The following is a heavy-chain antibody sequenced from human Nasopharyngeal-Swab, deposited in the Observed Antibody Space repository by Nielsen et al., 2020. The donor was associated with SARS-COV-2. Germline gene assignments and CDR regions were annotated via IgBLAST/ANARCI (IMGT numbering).Heavy chain of an antibody. CDR1: GFTFSTYA. Sequence: GGSLRLSCAASGFTFSTYAMHWVRQAPGKGLEWVADISYDGDNKYYADSVKGRFTISRDNSKNTLYLQMNSLRAEDTAVYYCAREWINNFDYWGQGTLVTVCS. J-gene: IGHJ4*02. V-gene: IGHV3-30-3*01. D-gene: IGHD5-12*01. CDR2: ISYDGDNK. CDR3: AREWINNFDY.